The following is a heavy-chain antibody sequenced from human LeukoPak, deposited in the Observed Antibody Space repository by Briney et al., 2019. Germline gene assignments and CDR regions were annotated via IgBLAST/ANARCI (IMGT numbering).Heavy chain of an antibody. D-gene: IGHD1-26*01. Sequence: PVQRLESASVATNVDGSTYYADSVKGRFTISRDNSKNTLYLQMNSLRAEDTAVYYCAKDKEWDQSFDYWGQGTLVTVSS. J-gene: IGHJ4*02. V-gene: IGHV3-23*01. CDR3: AKDKEWDQSFDY. CDR2: ATNVDGST.